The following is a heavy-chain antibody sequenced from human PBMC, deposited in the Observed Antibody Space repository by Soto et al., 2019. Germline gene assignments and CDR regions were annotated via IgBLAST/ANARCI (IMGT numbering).Heavy chain of an antibody. Sequence: QVQLVQSGAEVKKPGSSVKVSCKASGGTFSSSAITWVRQAPGQGLERMGGIIPIFGTANYAQKYQARVTITAVESTSTAYMELSSLRSEDTAVDYCARDRGPSSGYYPYWFDPWCQGTLGTVSS. V-gene: IGHV1-69*12. CDR2: IIPIFGTA. CDR3: ARDRGPSSGYYPYWFDP. CDR1: GGTFSSSA. D-gene: IGHD3-22*01. J-gene: IGHJ5*02.